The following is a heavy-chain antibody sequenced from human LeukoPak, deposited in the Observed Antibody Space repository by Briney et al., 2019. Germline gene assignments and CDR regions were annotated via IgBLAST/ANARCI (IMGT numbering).Heavy chain of an antibody. CDR2: ISSSGSTI. J-gene: IGHJ6*02. CDR1: GCTFSSYE. D-gene: IGHD6-6*01. V-gene: IGHV3-48*03. CDR3: ARDDSSSSGLNYYYYGMDV. Sequence: GGSLSLSCAASGCTFSSYEMNWVRQAPGKGLEWVSYISSSGSTIYYADSVKGRFTISRDNAKNSLYLQMNSLRAEDTAVYYCARDDSSSSGLNYYYYGMDVWGQGTTVTVSS.